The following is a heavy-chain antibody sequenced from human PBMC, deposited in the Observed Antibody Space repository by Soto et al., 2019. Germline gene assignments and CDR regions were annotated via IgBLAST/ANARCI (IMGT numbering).Heavy chain of an antibody. Sequence: PSQTLSLTCAISGDSVSSNTAAWHWIRQSPSRGLEWLGRTYYRSKWYSDYAVSVKSRIAINPDTSRNQFSLHLNSVTAEDTAVYYCSRGTWIDEVCFRVDPLGQGTLVTVSS. V-gene: IGHV6-1*01. CDR1: GDSVSSNTAA. J-gene: IGHJ5*02. CDR2: TYYRSKWYS. CDR3: SRGTWIDEVCFRVDP. D-gene: IGHD1-1*01.